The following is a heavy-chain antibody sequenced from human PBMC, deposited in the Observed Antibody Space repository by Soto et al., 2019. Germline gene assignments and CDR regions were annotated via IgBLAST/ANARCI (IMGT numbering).Heavy chain of an antibody. V-gene: IGHV3-33*01. CDR2: IWYDGSNK. J-gene: IGHJ4*02. CDR3: ARDQYYDSSGYYQGTPDY. CDR1: GFTFSSYG. D-gene: IGHD3-22*01. Sequence: GGSLRLSCAASGFTFSSYGMHWVRQAPGKGLEWVAVIWYDGSNKYYADSVKGRFTISRDNSKNTLYLQMNSLRAEDTAVYYCARDQYYDSSGYYQGTPDYWGQGTLVTVSS.